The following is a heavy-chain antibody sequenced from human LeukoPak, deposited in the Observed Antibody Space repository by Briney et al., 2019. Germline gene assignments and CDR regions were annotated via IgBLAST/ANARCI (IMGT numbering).Heavy chain of an antibody. J-gene: IGHJ4*02. CDR2: ITPMFRTT. Sequence: GASVKVSCKASGGTFSIYTFNWVRQAPGQGLEWMGRITPMFRTTNYAQNFQGRVTITADESTRVAYMELTSLKSEDTATYYCAREPSTYSDYAHFEDWGQGTLVTVSS. CDR3: AREPSTYSDYAHFED. V-gene: IGHV1-69*13. D-gene: IGHD4-11*01. CDR1: GGTFSIYT.